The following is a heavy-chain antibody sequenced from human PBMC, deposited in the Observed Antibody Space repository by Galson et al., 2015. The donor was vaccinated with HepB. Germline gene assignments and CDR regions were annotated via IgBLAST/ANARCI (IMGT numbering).Heavy chain of an antibody. D-gene: IGHD3-10*01. J-gene: IGHJ3*01. V-gene: IGHV3-48*02. CDR1: GFTFSSYS. Sequence: LRLSCAASGFTFSSYSMNWVRQAPGKGLEWVSYISSSSSTIYYADSVKGRFTISRDNAKNSLYLQMNSLRDEDTAVYYCAKDSLRDYFGSGTLWPFDVWGQGTMVTVSS. CDR3: AKDSLRDYFGSGTLWPFDV. CDR2: ISSSSSTI.